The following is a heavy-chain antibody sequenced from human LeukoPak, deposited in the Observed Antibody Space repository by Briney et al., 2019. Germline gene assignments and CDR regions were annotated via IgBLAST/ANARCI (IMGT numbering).Heavy chain of an antibody. CDR3: AKGSITMIVVVNPSPFDY. CDR2: ISGSGGST. Sequence: PGGSLRLSCAASGFTFSSYAMSWVRQAPGKGLEWVSAISGSGGSTYYADSVKGRFTISRDNSKNTLYLQMNSLRAEDTAVYYCAKGSITMIVVVNPSPFDYWGQGTLVTVSS. D-gene: IGHD3-22*01. V-gene: IGHV3-23*01. CDR1: GFTFSSYA. J-gene: IGHJ4*02.